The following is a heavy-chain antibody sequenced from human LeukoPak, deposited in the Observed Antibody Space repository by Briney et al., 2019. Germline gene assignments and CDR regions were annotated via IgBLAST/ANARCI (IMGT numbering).Heavy chain of an antibody. J-gene: IGHJ4*02. CDR2: INTGGNDI. D-gene: IGHD2-15*01. CDR3: ARSLVVGGTRPNDY. CDR1: GXTFSAYW. Sequence: PGGSLRLSCAASGXTFSAYWVHWVRQAPGKGRVWLSRINTGGNDITYADSVKGRFTISRDNAKNTLYLQMNSLTVEDTAVYFCARSLVVGGTRPNDYWGQGTLVTVSS. V-gene: IGHV3-74*01.